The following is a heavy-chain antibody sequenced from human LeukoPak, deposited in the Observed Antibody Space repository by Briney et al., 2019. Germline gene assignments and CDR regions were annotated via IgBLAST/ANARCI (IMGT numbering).Heavy chain of an antibody. D-gene: IGHD3-10*01. Sequence: GGSLRLSCAASGFTFSSYSMNFVRQAPPKGLKGASYIISSSSTIYYADSVKGRFTISRDNAKNSLYLQMNSLRDEDTAVYYCARDGYRVLWFGELLWEVNYGMDVWGQGTTVTVSS. J-gene: IGHJ6*02. CDR3: ARDGYRVLWFGELLWEVNYGMDV. CDR1: GFTFSSYS. CDR2: IISSSSTI. V-gene: IGHV3-48*02.